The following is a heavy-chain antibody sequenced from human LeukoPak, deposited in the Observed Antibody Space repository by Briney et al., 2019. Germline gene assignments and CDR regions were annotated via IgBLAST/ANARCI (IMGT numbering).Heavy chain of an antibody. J-gene: IGHJ3*02. CDR2: INPSGGST. D-gene: IGHD3-3*01. CDR3: ARVDLYDFWSGSYYTPRHKDAFDI. V-gene: IGHV1-46*01. CDR1: GYTFTSYY. Sequence: GASVKVSCKASGYTFTSYYMHWVRQAPGQGLEWMGIINPSGGSTSYAQKFQGRVTMTRDMSTSTVYMELSSLRSEDTAVYYCARVDLYDFWSGSYYTPRHKDAFDIWGQGTMVTVSS.